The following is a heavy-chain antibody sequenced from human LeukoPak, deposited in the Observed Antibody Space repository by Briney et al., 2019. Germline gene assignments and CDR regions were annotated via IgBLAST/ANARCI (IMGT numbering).Heavy chain of an antibody. V-gene: IGHV6-1*01. D-gene: IGHD6-13*01. Sequence: PSQTLSLTCAISGDSVSSNSAAWNWIRQSPSRGLEWQGRTYYRSKWYNDYAGSVKSRITINSDTSKNQFSLQLNSVTPEDTAVYYCARVRFPYPASAGLDYWGQGTLVTVSS. CDR2: TYYRSKWYN. J-gene: IGHJ4*02. CDR3: ARVRFPYPASAGLDY. CDR1: GDSVSSNSAA.